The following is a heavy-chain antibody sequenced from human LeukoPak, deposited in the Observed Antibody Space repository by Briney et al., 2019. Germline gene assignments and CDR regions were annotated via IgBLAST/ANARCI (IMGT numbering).Heavy chain of an antibody. V-gene: IGHV4-34*01. D-gene: IGHD4-17*01. J-gene: IGHJ6*03. CDR1: GGSFSGYY. CDR3: ARVTTVTRGVYYYYMDV. CDR2: INHSGST. Sequence: SETLPLTCAVYGGSFSGYYGSWIRQPPGKGLEWIGEINHSGSTNYNPFLRSRVTISVDTSKNQFSLKLSSVTAADTAVYYCARVTTVTRGVYYYYMDVWGKRTTVTVSS.